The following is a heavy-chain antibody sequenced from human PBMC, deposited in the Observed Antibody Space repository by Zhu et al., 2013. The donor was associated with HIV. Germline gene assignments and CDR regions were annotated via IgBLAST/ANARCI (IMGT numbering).Heavy chain of an antibody. Sequence: QVQLEQSGPEVKKPGSSVKVSCTASGGTFWSYAFSWVRQAPGQGLEWMGMIIPVFGTADYAQNFQGRVTITADKSTSEVYMELRSLTSEDTGVFYCASEDGQSGFDNWGQGTLLTVSS. CDR2: IIPVFGTA. CDR3: ASEDGQSGFDN. CDR1: GGTFWSYA. V-gene: IGHV1-69*06. J-gene: IGHJ4*02. D-gene: IGHD5-12*01.